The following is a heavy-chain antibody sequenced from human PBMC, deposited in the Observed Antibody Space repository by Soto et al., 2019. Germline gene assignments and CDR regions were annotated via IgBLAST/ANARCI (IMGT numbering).Heavy chain of an antibody. J-gene: IGHJ6*02. CDR2: IYYSGST. V-gene: IGHV4-31*03. CDR3: ARDARWLQSDSVLYGMDV. Sequence: PSETLSLTCTVSGGSVSSGGYYWSWIRQHPGKGLEWIGYIYYSGSTYYNPSLKSRVTISVDTSKNQFSLKLSSVTAADTAVYYCARDARWLQSDSVLYGMDVWGQGTTVTVSS. D-gene: IGHD5-12*01. CDR1: GGSVSSGGYY.